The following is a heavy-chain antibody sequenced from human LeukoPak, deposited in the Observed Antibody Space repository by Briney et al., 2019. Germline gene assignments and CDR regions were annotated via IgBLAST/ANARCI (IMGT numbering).Heavy chain of an antibody. V-gene: IGHV1-18*01. CDR2: ISAYNGNT. Sequence: ASVKVSCKASGYTFTSYGISWVRQAPGQGLEWMGWISAYNGNTNYAQKLQGRVTMTTDTSTSTAYMELRSLRSDDTAVYYCARDQFTIFAPPGAFDIWGQGTMVTVSS. CDR1: GYTFTSYG. CDR3: ARDQFTIFAPPGAFDI. J-gene: IGHJ3*02. D-gene: IGHD3-3*01.